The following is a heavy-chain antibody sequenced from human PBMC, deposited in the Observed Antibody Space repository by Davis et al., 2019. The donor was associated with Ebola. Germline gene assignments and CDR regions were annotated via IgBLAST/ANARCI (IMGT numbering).Heavy chain of an antibody. CDR2: INSNSGTS. CDR1: GLTFDDYA. J-gene: IGHJ5*02. Sequence: PGGSLRLSCATSGLTFDDYAMHWFRQAPGKGLDWVSVINSNSGTSAYADSVKGRFTISRDNAQDSLYLQMNSLRTEDTAFYYCGKDFYGSGSYIDAWGQGTLVTVSS. V-gene: IGHV3-9*01. D-gene: IGHD3-10*01. CDR3: GKDFYGSGSYIDA.